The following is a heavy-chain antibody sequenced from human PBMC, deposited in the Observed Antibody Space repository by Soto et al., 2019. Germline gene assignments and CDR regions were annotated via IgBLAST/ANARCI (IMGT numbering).Heavy chain of an antibody. CDR3: ARDYGDYKLEYYYGMDV. Sequence: QVQLVESGGGVVQPGRSLRLSCAACGFTFSSYGMHWVRQAPGKGLEWVAVIWYDGSNKYYADSVKGRFTISRDNSKNTLYLQMNSLRAEDTAVYYCARDYGDYKLEYYYGMDVWGQGTTVTVSS. V-gene: IGHV3-33*01. J-gene: IGHJ6*02. D-gene: IGHD4-17*01. CDR1: GFTFSSYG. CDR2: IWYDGSNK.